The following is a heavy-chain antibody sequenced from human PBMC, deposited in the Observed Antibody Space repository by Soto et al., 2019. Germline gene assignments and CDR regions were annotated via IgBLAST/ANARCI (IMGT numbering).Heavy chain of an antibody. V-gene: IGHV3-72*01. CDR1: GFTFSDYY. D-gene: IGHD3-3*01. CDR2: TKNKPNSYTR. J-gene: IGHJ6*02. CDR3: AREMFQFLESFPSYHYAMDV. Sequence: GGSLRLSCATSGFTFSDYYMDWVRQAPGKGLEWVGRTKNKPNSYTREYAASVKGRFTISRDDSKKSLYLQMNSLKTEDTAVYYCAREMFQFLESFPSYHYAMDVWGQGTSVTVSS.